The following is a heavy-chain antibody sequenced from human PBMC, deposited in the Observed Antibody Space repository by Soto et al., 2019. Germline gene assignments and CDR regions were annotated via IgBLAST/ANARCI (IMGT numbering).Heavy chain of an antibody. Sequence: SETLSLTCTVSGGSISSGDYYWSWIRQPPGKGQEWIGYIYYSGSTYYNPSLKSRVTISVDTSKNQFSLRLSSVTAADTAVYYFARDFIRLDYYGSGGQFDYWGQGTLVTVSS. D-gene: IGHD3-10*01. CDR2: IYYSGST. CDR3: ARDFIRLDYYGSGGQFDY. V-gene: IGHV4-30-4*01. J-gene: IGHJ4*02. CDR1: GGSISSGDYY.